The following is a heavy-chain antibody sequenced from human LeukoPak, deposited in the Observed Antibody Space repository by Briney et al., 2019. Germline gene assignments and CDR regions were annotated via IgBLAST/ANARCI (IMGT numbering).Heavy chain of an antibody. Sequence: ASVKVSCKASGYTFTSYGISWVRQAPGQGPEWMGWISAYNGNTNYAQKLQGRVTMTTDTSTSTAYMELRSLRSDDTAVYYCARDSGDNLGLDYYDSSGYLPLDYWGQGTLVTVSS. J-gene: IGHJ4*02. V-gene: IGHV1-18*01. D-gene: IGHD3-22*01. CDR2: ISAYNGNT. CDR3: ARDSGDNLGLDYYDSSGYLPLDY. CDR1: GYTFTSYG.